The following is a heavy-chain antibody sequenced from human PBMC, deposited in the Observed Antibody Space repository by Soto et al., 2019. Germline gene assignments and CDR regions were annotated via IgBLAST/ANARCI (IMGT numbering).Heavy chain of an antibody. CDR2: IIPAFGTA. CDR3: ARGLDQPPVGLYFDT. J-gene: IGHJ4*02. Sequence: QVQLVQSGAEVKNPGSSVKVSCKTSGGTFNSYLIDWVRQAPGQGLEWMGGIIPAFGTAKYALKFQGRVPIPAHKSTTPAYMELRTLTSEDTAVYYCARGLDQPPVGLYFDTWGQGTLVTVSS. CDR1: GGTFNSYL. D-gene: IGHD2-2*01. V-gene: IGHV1-69*06.